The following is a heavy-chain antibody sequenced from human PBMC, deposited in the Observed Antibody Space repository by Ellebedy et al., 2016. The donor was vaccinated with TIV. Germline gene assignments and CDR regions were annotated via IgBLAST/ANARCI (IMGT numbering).Heavy chain of an antibody. CDR3: ARRSSRNVMDG. CDR1: GDSVSSNSAF. CDR2: TYYRSKWYN. Sequence: SQTLSLTCAISGDSVSSNSAFWNWLLQSPSSGLEWLGRTYYRSKWYNDYAVSVKSRITINPDTSKNQFSLQLNSVTPEDTAVYYCARRSSRNVMDGWGQGTTVTVSS. D-gene: IGHD6-13*01. J-gene: IGHJ6*02. V-gene: IGHV6-1*01.